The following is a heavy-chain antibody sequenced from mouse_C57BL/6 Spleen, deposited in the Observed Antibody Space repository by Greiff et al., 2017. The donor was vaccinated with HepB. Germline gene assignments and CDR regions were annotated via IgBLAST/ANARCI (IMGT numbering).Heavy chain of an antibody. CDR2: IDPNSGGT. Sequence: QVQLKQPGAELVKPGASVKLSCKASGYTFTSYWMHWVKQRPGRGLEWIGRIDPNSGGTKYNEKFKSKATLTVDKPSSTAYMQLSSLTSEDSAVYYCARLDGNYPYWYFDVWGTGTTVTVSS. CDR3: ARLDGNYPYWYFDV. V-gene: IGHV1-72*01. D-gene: IGHD2-1*01. CDR1: GYTFTSYW. J-gene: IGHJ1*03.